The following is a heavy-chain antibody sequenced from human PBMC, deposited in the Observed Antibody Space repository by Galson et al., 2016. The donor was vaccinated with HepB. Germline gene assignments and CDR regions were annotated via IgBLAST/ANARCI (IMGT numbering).Heavy chain of an antibody. J-gene: IGHJ3*01. D-gene: IGHD3-9*01. CDR2: IYPGDSDT. Sequence: QSGAEVKKPGESLKITCKSSGYSFSTYWIGWVRQMSGKGLEWMGVIYPGDSDTKYSPSFEGQVTISADQSISTAYLQWSSLKASDTAIYYCGRQDTNYYDVLACFSTAQGGAFDVWGQGTVVSVSS. CDR1: GYSFSTYW. V-gene: IGHV5-51*01. CDR3: GRQDTNYYDVLACFSTAQGGAFDV.